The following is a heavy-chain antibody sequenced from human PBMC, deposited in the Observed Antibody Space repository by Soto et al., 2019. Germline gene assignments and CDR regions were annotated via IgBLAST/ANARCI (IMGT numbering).Heavy chain of an antibody. CDR3: TTDKMIIFGGVIVPNWFDP. CDR1: GFTFSNAW. V-gene: IGHV3-15*01. Sequence: GGSLRLSCAASGFTFSNAWMSWVRQAPGKGLEWVGRIKSKTDDGTTDYAAPVKGRFTISRDDSKNTLYLQMNSLKTEDTAVYYCTTDKMIIFGGVIVPNWFDPCDQATLVTVS. J-gene: IGHJ5*02. CDR2: IKSKTDDGTT. D-gene: IGHD3-16*02.